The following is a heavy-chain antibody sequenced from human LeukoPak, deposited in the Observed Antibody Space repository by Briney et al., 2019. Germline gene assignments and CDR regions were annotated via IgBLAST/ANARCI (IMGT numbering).Heavy chain of an antibody. CDR3: ARGGMTTVTGDY. CDR1: GFTFSSYS. Sequence: GGSLRLSCAASGFTFSSYSMNWVRQAPGKGLEWVSSTSSSSSYIYYADSVKGRFTISRDNAKNSLYLQMNSLRAEDTAVYYCARGGMTTVTGDYWGQGTLVTVSS. J-gene: IGHJ4*02. D-gene: IGHD4-4*01. V-gene: IGHV3-21*01. CDR2: TSSSSSYI.